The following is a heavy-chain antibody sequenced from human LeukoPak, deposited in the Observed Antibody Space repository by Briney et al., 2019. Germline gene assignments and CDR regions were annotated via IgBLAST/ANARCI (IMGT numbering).Heavy chain of an antibody. CDR2: INPNSGGT. D-gene: IGHD2-2*01. CDR3: ARGGYCSSTSCHPIFDY. CDR1: GYTFTGYY. V-gene: IGHV1-2*02. Sequence: ASVKVSCKASGYTFTGYYMHWVRQAPGQGLEWMGGINPNSGGTNYAQKFQGRVTMTRDTSISTAYMELSRLRSDDTAVYYCARGGYCSSTSCHPIFDYWGQGTLVTVSS. J-gene: IGHJ4*02.